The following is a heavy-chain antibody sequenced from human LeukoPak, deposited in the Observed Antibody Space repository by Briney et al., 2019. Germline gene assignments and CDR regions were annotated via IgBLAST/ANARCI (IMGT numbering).Heavy chain of an antibody. CDR1: GYTFTRYG. D-gene: IGHD1-26*01. J-gene: IGHJ4*02. V-gene: IGHV1-18*01. CDR2: ISAYNGNT. CDR3: ARDLRLFRVGSY. Sequence: ASVKVSCKASGYTFTRYGISWVRQAPGQGLEWMGWISAYNGNTNYAQKLQGRVTMTTDTSTSTAYMELRSLRSDDTAVYYCARDLRLFRVGSYWGQGTRVTVSA.